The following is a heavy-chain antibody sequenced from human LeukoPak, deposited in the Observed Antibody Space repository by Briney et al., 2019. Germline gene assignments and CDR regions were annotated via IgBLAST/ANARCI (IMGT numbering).Heavy chain of an antibody. J-gene: IGHJ4*02. CDR1: GFTFSSYA. CDR2: ISGSGGST. Sequence: PGGSLRLSCAASGFTFSSYAMSWVRQAPGKGLEWFSAISGSGGSTYYADSVKGRFTISRDNSKNILYVQMNSLRAEDTAIYYCAKYNWNDGDFDYWGQGTLVTVSS. CDR3: AKYNWNDGDFDY. D-gene: IGHD1-20*01. V-gene: IGHV3-23*01.